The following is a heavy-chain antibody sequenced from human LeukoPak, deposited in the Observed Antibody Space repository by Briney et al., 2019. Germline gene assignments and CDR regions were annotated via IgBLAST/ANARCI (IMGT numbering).Heavy chain of an antibody. CDR2: IYYSGST. Sequence: PSETLSLTCTVSGGSISSYYWSWIRQPPGKGLEWIGYIYYSGSTNYNPTLKSRVTISVDTSKNQFSLKRSSVTAADTAVYYCARGQDYDYVWGSYRYTGDAFDIWGQGTMVTVSS. J-gene: IGHJ3*02. CDR1: GGSISSYY. CDR3: ARGQDYDYVWGSYRYTGDAFDI. V-gene: IGHV4-59*01. D-gene: IGHD3-16*02.